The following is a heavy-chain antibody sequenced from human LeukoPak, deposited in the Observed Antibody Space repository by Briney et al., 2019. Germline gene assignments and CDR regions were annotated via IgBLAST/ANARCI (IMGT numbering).Heavy chain of an antibody. Sequence: SETLSLTCTVSGGSISSSSYYWGWIRQPPGKGLEWIGSIYYSGSTYYNPSLKSRVTMSVDTSKNQFSLKLSSVTAADTAVYYCARDEGPYSSGQGGFDYWGQGTLVTVSS. V-gene: IGHV4-39*07. D-gene: IGHD6-19*01. CDR1: GGSISSSSYY. CDR3: ARDEGPYSSGQGGFDY. CDR2: IYYSGST. J-gene: IGHJ4*02.